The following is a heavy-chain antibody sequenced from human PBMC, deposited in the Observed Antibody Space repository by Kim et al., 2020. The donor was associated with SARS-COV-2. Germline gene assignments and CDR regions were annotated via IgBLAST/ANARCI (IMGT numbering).Heavy chain of an antibody. Sequence: ASVKVSCKASGYTFTSYGISWVRQAPGQGLEWMGWISAYNGNTNYAQKLQGRVTMTTDTSTSTAYMELRSLRSDDTAVYYCARDVARLSAIVGSYFDYWGQGTLVTVSS. CDR2: ISAYNGNT. D-gene: IGHD2-21*01. J-gene: IGHJ4*02. V-gene: IGHV1-18*01. CDR3: ARDVARLSAIVGSYFDY. CDR1: GYTFTSYG.